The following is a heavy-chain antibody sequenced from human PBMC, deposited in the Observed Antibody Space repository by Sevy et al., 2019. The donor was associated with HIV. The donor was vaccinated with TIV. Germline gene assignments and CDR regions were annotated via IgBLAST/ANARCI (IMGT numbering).Heavy chain of an antibody. Sequence: GGSLRLSCAASGFAFSSFAMTWVRQSPGKGLVWVSCIHSDGSSARYADSVKGRFTISRDNAKNTLFLQMNSLRGEDTAVYYCGRAYWGSPFDYWGQGTLVTVSS. CDR1: GFAFSSFA. CDR3: GRAYWGSPFDY. J-gene: IGHJ4*02. D-gene: IGHD7-27*01. V-gene: IGHV3-74*01. CDR2: IHSDGSSA.